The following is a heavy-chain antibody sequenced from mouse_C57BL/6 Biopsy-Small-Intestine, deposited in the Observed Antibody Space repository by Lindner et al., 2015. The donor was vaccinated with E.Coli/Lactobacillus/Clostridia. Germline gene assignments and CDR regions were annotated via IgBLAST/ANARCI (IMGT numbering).Heavy chain of an antibody. Sequence: VQLQEVWGGLVKPGGSLKLSCAASGFTFSSYAMVLGSPDSGKEAGVVATISDGGSYTYYPGNVKGRFTISRGNAKNTLFLQMTSLRSEDTAMYYCARRERSAMDYWGQGTSVTVSS. CDR3: ARRERSAMDY. CDR1: GFTFSSYA. CDR2: ISDGGSYT. J-gene: IGHJ4*01. V-gene: IGHV5-4*01.